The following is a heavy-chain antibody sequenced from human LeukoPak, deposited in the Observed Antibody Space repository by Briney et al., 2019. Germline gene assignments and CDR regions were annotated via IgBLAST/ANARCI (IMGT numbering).Heavy chain of an antibody. CDR3: ARDHVVSGSHTEVFDL. CDR1: GFTVNSNY. V-gene: IGHV3-53*01. CDR2: IYSGGST. Sequence: GRSLRLSCAASGFTVNSNYMSWVRQAPGKGLEWVSVIYSGGSTYYADSVKGRFTISRDNSKNTLYLQMNSLRAEDTAVYYCARDHVVSGSHTEVFDLWGRGTLVTVSS. D-gene: IGHD1-26*01. J-gene: IGHJ2*01.